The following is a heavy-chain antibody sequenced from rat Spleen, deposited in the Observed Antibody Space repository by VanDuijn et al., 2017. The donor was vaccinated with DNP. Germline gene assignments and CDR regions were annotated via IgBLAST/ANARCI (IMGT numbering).Heavy chain of an antibody. J-gene: IGHJ3*01. CDR1: GFTFSDYY. CDR2: ISYDGRST. Sequence: EVKFVESGGGLVQPGRSLKLSCAASGFTFSDYYMAWVRQAPKEGLEWVASISYDGRSTYYGDSVKGRFTISRDNAKTTLYLQMNSLRSEDTATYYCARQGITPFAYWGQGTLVTVSS. D-gene: IGHD1-4*01. CDR3: ARQGITPFAY. V-gene: IGHV5-22*01.